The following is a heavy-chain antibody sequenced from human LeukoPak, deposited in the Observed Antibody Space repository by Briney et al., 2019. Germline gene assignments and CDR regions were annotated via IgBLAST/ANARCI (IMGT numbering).Heavy chain of an antibody. Sequence: GGSLRLSCAASGFTFSSYAMSWVRQAPGKGLEWVSAISGSGGSTYYADSVKGRFTISRDNSKNTLYLQMNSLRAEDTAVYYCAKDGSSSSRGGGYFDLWGRGTLVTVSS. J-gene: IGHJ2*01. D-gene: IGHD6-6*01. CDR2: ISGSGGST. CDR3: AKDGSSSSRGGGYFDL. CDR1: GFTFSSYA. V-gene: IGHV3-23*01.